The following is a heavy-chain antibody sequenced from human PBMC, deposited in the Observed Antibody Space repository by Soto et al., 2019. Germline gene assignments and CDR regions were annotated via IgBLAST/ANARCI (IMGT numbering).Heavy chain of an antibody. Sequence: GGSLRLSCAASGFAFSNYEMNWVRQAPGKGLEGVSYISLSGSTIYYADSVKGRFTISRDDAKNSLYLQMDSLRTDDTAVYYCARESFSASPNFFDYWGQVTLVTSPQ. CDR2: ISLSGSTI. J-gene: IGHJ4*02. CDR1: GFAFSNYE. D-gene: IGHD3-3*02. V-gene: IGHV3-48*03. CDR3: ARESFSASPNFFDY.